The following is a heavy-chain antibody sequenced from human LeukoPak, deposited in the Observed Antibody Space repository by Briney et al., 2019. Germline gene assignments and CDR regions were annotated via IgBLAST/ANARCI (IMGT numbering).Heavy chain of an antibody. CDR3: ARGAYDLGWYFDL. CDR1: GYSFTSYW. D-gene: IGHD3-16*01. J-gene: IGHJ2*01. Sequence: GESLKISCKGSGYSFTSYWIGWVRQMPGKGLEWMGIIYTGDSDTKYSPSFQGQVTISVAKSISTAYLQWSGLRASDTAIYYCARGAYDLGWYFDLWGRGTLVTVSS. CDR2: IYTGDSDT. V-gene: IGHV5-51*01.